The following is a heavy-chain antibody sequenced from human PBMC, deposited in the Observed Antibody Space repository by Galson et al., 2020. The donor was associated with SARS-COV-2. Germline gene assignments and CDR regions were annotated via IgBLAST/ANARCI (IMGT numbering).Heavy chain of an antibody. CDR3: ARDGANYYDSSNAFDI. V-gene: IGHV3-11*04. J-gene: IGHJ3*02. CDR1: GFNFSDYY. CDR2: ISSSGSTI. Sequence: NSGGSLRLSCAASGFNFSDYYMSWIRQAPGKGLEWVSYISSSGSTIYFADSVKGRFTISRDNAKNSLYLQMNSLRAEDTALYYCARDGANYYDSSNAFDIWGQGTIVTVSS. D-gene: IGHD3-22*01.